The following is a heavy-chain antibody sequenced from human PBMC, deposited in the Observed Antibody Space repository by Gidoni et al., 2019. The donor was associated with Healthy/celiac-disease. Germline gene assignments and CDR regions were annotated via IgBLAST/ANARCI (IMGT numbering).Heavy chain of an antibody. J-gene: IGHJ5*02. D-gene: IGHD3-10*01. Sequence: QLQLQESGPGLLKPSETLSLTCTVSGCSISSRSYYWVWIRQPPGKGLEWIGSIYYSGRTYYNPSLKSRVTISVDTSKNQFSLKLSSVTAADTAVYSCARHVFSDEGFGANWFDPWGQGTLVTVSS. CDR2: IYYSGRT. V-gene: IGHV4-39*01. CDR1: GCSISSRSYY. CDR3: ARHVFSDEGFGANWFDP.